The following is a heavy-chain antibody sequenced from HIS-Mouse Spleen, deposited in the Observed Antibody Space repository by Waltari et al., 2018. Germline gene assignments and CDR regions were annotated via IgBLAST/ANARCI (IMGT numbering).Heavy chain of an antibody. CDR3: AREIPYSSSWYDWYFDL. V-gene: IGHV4-39*07. Sequence: QLQLQESGPGLVKPSETLSLTCTVSGGSISSSSYYWGWIRQPPGKGLGWLGSIYYSGSTYSNPSLKGRVTIAVDTSKNQFSLKLSSVTAADTAVYYCAREIPYSSSWYDWYFDLWGRGTLVTVSS. D-gene: IGHD6-13*01. CDR1: GGSISSSSYY. CDR2: IYYSGST. J-gene: IGHJ2*01.